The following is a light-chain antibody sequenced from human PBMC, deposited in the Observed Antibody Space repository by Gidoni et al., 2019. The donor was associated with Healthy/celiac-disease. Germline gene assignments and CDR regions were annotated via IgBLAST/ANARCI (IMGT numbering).Light chain of an antibody. CDR2: AAS. J-gene: IGKJ5*01. Sequence: DIQMTQSPTSLSASVGDRVTITCRASQGISNYLAWYQQKPGKVPKLLIYAASTWQSGVPSRFSGSGSGTDFTLTISSLQPEDVATYYCQKYNSAPPTFGQGTRLEIK. CDR1: QGISNY. V-gene: IGKV1-27*01. CDR3: QKYNSAPPT.